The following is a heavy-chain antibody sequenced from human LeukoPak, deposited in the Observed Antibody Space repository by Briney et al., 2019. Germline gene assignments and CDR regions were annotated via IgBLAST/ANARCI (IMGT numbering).Heavy chain of an antibody. D-gene: IGHD3-22*01. CDR2: IIPIFGTA. CDR1: GGTFSSYA. Sequence: SVKVSCKASGGTFSSYAISWVRQAPGQGLEWMGGIIPIFGTANYAQKFQGRVTITADESTSTAYMELSSLRSEDTAVYYCVRGYYDSSGYYFLSAFDIWGQGTMVTVSS. J-gene: IGHJ3*02. V-gene: IGHV1-69*01. CDR3: VRGYYDSSGYYFLSAFDI.